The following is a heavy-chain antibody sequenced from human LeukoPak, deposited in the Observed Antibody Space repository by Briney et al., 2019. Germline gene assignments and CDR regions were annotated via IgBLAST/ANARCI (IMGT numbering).Heavy chain of an antibody. V-gene: IGHV3-23*01. J-gene: IGHJ5*02. Sequence: PGGSLRLSCAASGFTFSSYAMSWVRQAPGKGLEWVSDISNSGDSTYYADSVKGRFTIFRDNSKNTLYLQMNNLRAEDTAVFYCAKRASLVSATPWFDPWGQGTLVTVSS. CDR1: GFTFSSYA. CDR2: ISNSGDST. CDR3: AKRASLVSATPWFDP. D-gene: IGHD2-15*01.